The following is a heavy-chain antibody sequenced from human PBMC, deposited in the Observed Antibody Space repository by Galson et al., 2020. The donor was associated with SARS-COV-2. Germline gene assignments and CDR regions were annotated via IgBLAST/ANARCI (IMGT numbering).Heavy chain of an antibody. CDR2: IFSNDGK. CDR1: GFSLSNRMG. V-gene: IGHV2-26*01. D-gene: IGHD3-10*01. CDR3: GRTRTRMLLWLGYNDMDV. Sequence: ESGPTLVKPPDTLTLTCTVSGFSLSNRMGVSWIRQPPGKPLEWLAYIFSNDGKSYSTSLKSRLTIPKDTSKSQVVLTMTKMDPADTATYYCGRTRTRMLLWLGYNDMDVGGQGTTVTVSA. J-gene: IGHJ6*01.